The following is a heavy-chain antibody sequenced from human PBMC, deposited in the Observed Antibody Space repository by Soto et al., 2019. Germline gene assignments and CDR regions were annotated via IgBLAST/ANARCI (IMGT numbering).Heavy chain of an antibody. J-gene: IGHJ6*02. CDR2: ISYDGSNK. Sequence: QAGGSLRLSCAASGFTFSSYGMHWVRQAPGKGLEWVAVISYDGSNKYYADSVKGRFTISRDNSKNTLYLQMNSLRAEDTAVYYCAKDGTVAGTSYYYGMDVWGQGTTVTVSS. CDR3: AKDGTVAGTSYYYGMDV. CDR1: GFTFSSYG. V-gene: IGHV3-30*18. D-gene: IGHD6-19*01.